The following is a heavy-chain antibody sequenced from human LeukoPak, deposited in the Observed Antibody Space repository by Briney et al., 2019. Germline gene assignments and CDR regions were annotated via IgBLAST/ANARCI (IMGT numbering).Heavy chain of an antibody. Sequence: GGSLRLSCAASGFTFSSYGMHWVRQAPGKGLEWVAVIWYDGSNKYYADSVKGRFTISRDNAKNSLYLQMNSLRAEDTAVYYCARDILDGYGDYWGQGTLVTVSS. CDR1: GFTFSSYG. CDR3: ARDILDGYGDY. V-gene: IGHV3-33*01. D-gene: IGHD5-24*01. J-gene: IGHJ4*02. CDR2: IWYDGSNK.